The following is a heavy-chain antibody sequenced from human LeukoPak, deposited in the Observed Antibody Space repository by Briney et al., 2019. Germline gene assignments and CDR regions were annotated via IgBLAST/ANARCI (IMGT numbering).Heavy chain of an antibody. V-gene: IGHV3-9*01. CDR3: AKDMRRVAGTSGAFDI. D-gene: IGHD6-19*01. CDR1: GFTFDDYA. J-gene: IGHJ3*02. Sequence: GGSLRLSCAASGFTFDDYAMHWVRQAPGKGLEWVSGISWNSGSIGYADSVKGRFTISRDNAKNSLYLQMNSLRAEDTALYYCAKDMRRVAGTSGAFDIWGQGTMVTVSS. CDR2: ISWNSGSI.